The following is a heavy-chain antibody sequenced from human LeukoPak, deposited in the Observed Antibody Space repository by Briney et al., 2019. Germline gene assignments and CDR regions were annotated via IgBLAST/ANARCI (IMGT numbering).Heavy chain of an antibody. Sequence: ASVKVSCKASGYTFTGYYMHWVRQAPGQGLEWMGRINPNSGGTDYGRKFQGRVTMTRDTSISTAYMELSRLRSDDTAVYYCARASGRDGYNSDYWGQGTLVTVSS. J-gene: IGHJ4*02. CDR1: GYTFTGYY. V-gene: IGHV1-2*06. D-gene: IGHD5-24*01. CDR2: INPNSGGT. CDR3: ARASGRDGYNSDY.